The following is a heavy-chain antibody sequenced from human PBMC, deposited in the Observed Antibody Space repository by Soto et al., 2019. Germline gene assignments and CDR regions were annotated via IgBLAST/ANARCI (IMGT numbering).Heavy chain of an antibody. J-gene: IGHJ6*02. CDR3: ARAYGSCYMEV. D-gene: IGHD3-10*01. Sequence: LQPLRLTNTVVGGSFIGFGCSWIRQPPGTGLEWIGEIYHSGSTNYNPSLKSRVTISVDTSKNQFSLKLSSVTAADTVVYYCARAYGSCYMEVWSQGTTVTVSS. V-gene: IGHV4-34*09. CDR2: IYHSGST. CDR1: GGSFIGFG.